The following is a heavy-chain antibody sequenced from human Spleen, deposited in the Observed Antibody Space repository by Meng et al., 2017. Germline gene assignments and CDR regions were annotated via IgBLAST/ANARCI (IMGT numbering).Heavy chain of an antibody. CDR3: ARDLGGIFAY. D-gene: IGHD6-13*01. CDR1: GFTFSSYD. Sequence: GESLKISCAASGFTFSSYDMHWVRQATGKGLEWVSAIGTAGDTYYPGSVKGRFTISRENAKNSLYLQMNSLRAEDTAVYYCARDLGGIFAYWGQGALVTVSS. J-gene: IGHJ4*02. V-gene: IGHV3-13*01. CDR2: IGTAGDT.